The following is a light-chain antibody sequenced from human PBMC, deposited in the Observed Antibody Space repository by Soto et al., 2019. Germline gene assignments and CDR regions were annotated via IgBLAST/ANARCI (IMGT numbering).Light chain of an antibody. J-gene: IGLJ1*01. CDR3: SSYAATNRV. CDR1: SSDVGAYNY. V-gene: IGLV2-8*01. CDR2: EVS. Sequence: QSALAQPPSASGSPGQSVTSSCTGTSSDVGAYNYVSWYQQHPGKAPKVMIYEVSKRPSGVRDRLYGSKSGNTASLTVSGLQAEDEDEYYSSSYAATNRVLGNGTTFTVL.